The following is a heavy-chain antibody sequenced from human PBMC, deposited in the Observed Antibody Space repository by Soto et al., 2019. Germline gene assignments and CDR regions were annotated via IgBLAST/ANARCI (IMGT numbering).Heavy chain of an antibody. V-gene: IGHV3-30*18. D-gene: IGHD3-3*01. J-gene: IGHJ4*02. Sequence: QVQLVESGGGVVQPGRSLRLSCAASGFTFSSYGMHWVRQAPGKGLEWVAVISYDGSNKYYADSVKGRFTISRDNSKNTLYLQMNSLRAEDTAVYYCVKEGWGFLEWFPYYWGQGTLVTVSS. CDR1: GFTFSSYG. CDR3: VKEGWGFLEWFPYY. CDR2: ISYDGSNK.